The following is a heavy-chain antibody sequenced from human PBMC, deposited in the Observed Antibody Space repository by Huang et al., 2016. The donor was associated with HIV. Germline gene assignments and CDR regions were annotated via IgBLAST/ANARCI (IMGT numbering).Heavy chain of an antibody. V-gene: IGHV1-69*13. Sequence: QVQLVQSGAEVKTPGSSVKVSCKASGGTFSKYAISWVRKAPGQGLEWSGGIIPMFGTPNYARKFQGRVTITADDSTSTTYVEVSSLRSEDTALYYCARGQLGSYGDYDVLYWGQGTLVTVSS. J-gene: IGHJ4*02. D-gene: IGHD4-17*01. CDR1: GGTFSKYA. CDR3: ARGQLGSYGDYDVLY. CDR2: IIPMFGTP.